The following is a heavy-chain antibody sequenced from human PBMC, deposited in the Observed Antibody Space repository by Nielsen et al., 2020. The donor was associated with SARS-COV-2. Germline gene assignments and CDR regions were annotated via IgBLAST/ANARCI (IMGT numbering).Heavy chain of an antibody. D-gene: IGHD5-24*01. J-gene: IGHJ3*02. CDR3: ARDIDGYNPLHAFDI. Sequence: SETLSLTCTVSGGSVSSGSYYWSWIRQPPGKGLEWIGYIYYSGSTNYNPSLKSRVTISVDTSKNQFSLKLSSVTAADTAVYYCARDIDGYNPLHAFDIWGQGTMVTVSS. CDR1: GGSVSSGSYY. CDR2: IYYSGST. V-gene: IGHV4-61*01.